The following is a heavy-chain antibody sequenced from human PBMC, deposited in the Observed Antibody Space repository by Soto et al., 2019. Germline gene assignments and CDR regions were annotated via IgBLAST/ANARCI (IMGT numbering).Heavy chain of an antibody. CDR2: IYTSGST. D-gene: IGHD3-10*01. CDR1: GGSISSYY. V-gene: IGHV4-4*07. CDR3: ATRTLDHYGPGSYYRGHYYYGMDL. J-gene: IGHJ6*02. Sequence: SETLSLTCTVSGGSISSYYWSWIRQPAGKGLEWIGRIYTSGSTNYNPSLKSRVTMSVDTSKNQFSLKLRSVTAADTAVYYCATRTLDHYGPGSYYRGHYYYGMDLWGQRNTVTVS.